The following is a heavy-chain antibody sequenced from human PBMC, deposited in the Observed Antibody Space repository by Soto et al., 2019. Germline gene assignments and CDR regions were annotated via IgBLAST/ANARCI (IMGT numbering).Heavy chain of an antibody. V-gene: IGHV3-23*01. Sequence: GGSLRLSCAASGFTFSSYAMNWVRQAPGKGLKWVSGLSVSGARTFYADSVKGRFTISRDNSKNTLFLQMNSLRAEDTALYFCARGAPHTSDTINYYPMLPHFDYWGLGVLVTVSS. CDR1: GFTFSSYA. J-gene: IGHJ4*02. D-gene: IGHD3-22*01. CDR3: ARGAPHTSDTINYYPMLPHFDY. CDR2: LSVSGART.